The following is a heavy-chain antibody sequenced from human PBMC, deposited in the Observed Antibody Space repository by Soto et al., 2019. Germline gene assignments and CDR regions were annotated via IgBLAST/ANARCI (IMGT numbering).Heavy chain of an antibody. V-gene: IGHV1-18*01. CDR1: GYTFTSYA. Sequence: ASVKVSCKASGYTFTSYAISWVRQAPGQGLEWMGWISAYNGNTNYAQKLQDRVTMTTDTSTSTAHMELRSLRSDDTAVYYCARSLSSGYLRYWGQGTLVTVSS. CDR3: ARSLSSGYLRY. D-gene: IGHD6-19*01. J-gene: IGHJ4*02. CDR2: ISAYNGNT.